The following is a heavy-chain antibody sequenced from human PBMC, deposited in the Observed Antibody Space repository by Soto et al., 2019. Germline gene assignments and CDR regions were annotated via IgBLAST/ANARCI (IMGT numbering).Heavy chain of an antibody. CDR2: INHSGST. V-gene: IGHV4-34*01. CDR1: GGSFSCYY. CDR3: ATLGVATEYYGMDV. Sequence: SETLSLTCAVYGGSFSCYYWSWIRQPPGKGLEWIGEINHSGSTNYNPSLKSRVTISVDTSKNQFSLKLSSVTAADTAVYYCATLGVATEYYGMDVWGQGTTVTVSS. D-gene: IGHD5-12*01. J-gene: IGHJ6*02.